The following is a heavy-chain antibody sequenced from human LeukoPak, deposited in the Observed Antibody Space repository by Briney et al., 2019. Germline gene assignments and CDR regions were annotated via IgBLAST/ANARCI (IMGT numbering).Heavy chain of an antibody. CDR3: ARHPTSGYYYYGMDV. Sequence: SETLSLTCTVSGGSITSGGYYWSWIRQLPGKGLEWIVYIYYSGSTYYNPSLKSRVTISVDTSKNQFSLKLSSVTAADTAVYYCARHPTSGYYYYGMDVWGQGTTVTVSS. CDR1: GGSITSGGYY. CDR2: IYYSGST. J-gene: IGHJ6*02. V-gene: IGHV4-39*01. D-gene: IGHD3-10*01.